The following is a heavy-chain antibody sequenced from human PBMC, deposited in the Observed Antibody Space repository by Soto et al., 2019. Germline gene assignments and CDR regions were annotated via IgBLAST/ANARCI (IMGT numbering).Heavy chain of an antibody. CDR2: IYPGDSDT. V-gene: IGHV5-51*01. Sequence: PGESLKISCKGSGYSFTSYWIGWVRQMPGKGLEWMGIIYPGDSDTRYSPSFQGQVTISANKSISTAYLQWSSLKASDTAMYYCARLPESPGSYYYYGMDVWGQGTTVTVSS. CDR3: ARLPESPGSYYYYGMDV. CDR1: GYSFTSYW. J-gene: IGHJ6*02.